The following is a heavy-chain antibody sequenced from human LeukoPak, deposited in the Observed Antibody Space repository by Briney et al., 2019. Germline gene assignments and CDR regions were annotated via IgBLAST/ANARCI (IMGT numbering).Heavy chain of an antibody. Sequence: GGSLRLSCAASGFTFSSYSMKWVRQAPGEGLEWVARIDSDGSGTRYADSVKGRFTISRDNAKNTLYLQMNSLRAEDTAVYYCARVLSADSPGFQHWGQGTLVTVSS. CDR1: GFTFSSYS. V-gene: IGHV3-74*01. J-gene: IGHJ1*01. CDR2: IDSDGSGT. D-gene: IGHD3-22*01. CDR3: ARVLSADSPGFQH.